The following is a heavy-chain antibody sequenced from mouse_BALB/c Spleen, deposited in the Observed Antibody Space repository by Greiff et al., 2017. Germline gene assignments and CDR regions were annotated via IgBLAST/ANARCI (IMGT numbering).Heavy chain of an antibody. D-gene: IGHD1-1*01. V-gene: IGHV2-9*02. CDR3: ASLSNFAY. CDR2: IWAGGST. Sequence: QVQLKESGPGLVAPSQSLSITCTVSGFSLTSYGVHWVRQPPGKGLEWLGVIWAGGSTNYNSARMSRLSISKDNSKSQVFLKMNSLQTDDTAMYYCASLSNFAYWGQGTLVTVSA. CDR1: GFSLTSYG. J-gene: IGHJ3*01.